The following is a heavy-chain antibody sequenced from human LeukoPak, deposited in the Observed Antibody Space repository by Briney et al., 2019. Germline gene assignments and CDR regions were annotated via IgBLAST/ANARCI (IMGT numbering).Heavy chain of an antibody. D-gene: IGHD4-17*01. Sequence: ASVKVSCKASGYTFTSYDINWVRQATGQGLEWMGWMNPNSGNTGYAQKFQGRATMTRNTSISTAYMELSSLRSEDTAVYYCAIMTTVTRGGYWGQGTLVTVSS. CDR1: GYTFTSYD. J-gene: IGHJ4*02. V-gene: IGHV1-8*01. CDR2: MNPNSGNT. CDR3: AIMTTVTRGGY.